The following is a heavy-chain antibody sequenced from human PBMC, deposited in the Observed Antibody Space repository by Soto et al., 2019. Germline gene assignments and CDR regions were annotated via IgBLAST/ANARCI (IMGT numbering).Heavy chain of an antibody. D-gene: IGHD2-21*02. J-gene: IGHJ6*02. CDR2: IPQDGVDG. CDR1: GFTFSMYS. V-gene: IGHV3-7*03. CDR3: ARDHLILPAHDFFYGSDV. Sequence: GGSLRLSCEVSGFTFSMYSMSWVRQSPGKGLEWVAKIPQDGVDGHYADSVKGRFTISRDNGKNSLYLQLNNLRAEDTAVYYCARDHLILPAHDFFYGSDVWGRGATVTVYS.